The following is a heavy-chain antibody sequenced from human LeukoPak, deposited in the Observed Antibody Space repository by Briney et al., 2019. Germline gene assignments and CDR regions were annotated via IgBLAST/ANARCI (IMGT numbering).Heavy chain of an antibody. CDR3: VYLAWPGVAGTDLSHYNAMDV. CDR1: GFTFIDYA. Sequence: GRSLRLSCAASGFTFIDYAMHWVRQAPGKGLEWVSGINWNGGRIDYADSVKGRFTISRDNAKNSLYLQMSSLRPEDTALYYCVYLAWPGVAGTDLSHYNAMDVWGQGTTVTVSS. CDR2: INWNGGRI. V-gene: IGHV3-9*01. J-gene: IGHJ6*02. D-gene: IGHD6-19*01.